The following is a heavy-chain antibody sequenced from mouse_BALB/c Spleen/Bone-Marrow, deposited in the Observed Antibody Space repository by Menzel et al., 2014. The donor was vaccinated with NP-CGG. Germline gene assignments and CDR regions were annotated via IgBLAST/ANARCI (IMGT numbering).Heavy chain of an antibody. CDR1: GYSFTGYY. CDR3: VRRGSPIVYYAMDY. CDR2: ISCYNGAT. Sequence: LVKTGASVKISCKASGYSFTGYYMHWVKPSHGKSLEWIGYISCYNGATSYNQNFKGKATFTVGTSSSTAYMQFNSLTSEDSAVYYCVRRGSPIVYYAMDYWGQGTSVTVSS. J-gene: IGHJ4*01. V-gene: IGHV1S34*01.